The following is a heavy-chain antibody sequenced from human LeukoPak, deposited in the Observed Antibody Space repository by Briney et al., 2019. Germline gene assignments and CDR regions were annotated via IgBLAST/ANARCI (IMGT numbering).Heavy chain of an antibody. D-gene: IGHD3-10*01. V-gene: IGHV4-59*01. Sequence: LETLSLTCTLSGGSLSTYYWSCISQPPGKGRGWIGYIYYSGSTNYHPSLKSRVTISVDTSKNQLSLTLSSVTAAHPAHCSCPRAGTVWGRGTVVTVSS. CDR2: IYYSGST. CDR3: PRAGTV. CDR1: GGSLSTYY. J-gene: IGHJ4*02.